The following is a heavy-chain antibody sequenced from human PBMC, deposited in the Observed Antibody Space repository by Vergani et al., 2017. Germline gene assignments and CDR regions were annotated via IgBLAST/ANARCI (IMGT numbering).Heavy chain of an antibody. D-gene: IGHD6-13*01. CDR2: ISGSGGST. CDR1: GFTFSSYA. V-gene: IGHV3-23*01. CDR3: ARDPGPIPSIAAAGTPNWFDP. J-gene: IGHJ5*02. Sequence: EVQLLESGGGLVQPGGSLRLSCAASGFTFSSYAMSWVRQAPGKGLEWVSAISGSGGSTYYADSVKGRFTISRDNSKNSLYLQMNSLRAEDTAVYYCARDPGPIPSIAAAGTPNWFDPWGQGTLVTVSS.